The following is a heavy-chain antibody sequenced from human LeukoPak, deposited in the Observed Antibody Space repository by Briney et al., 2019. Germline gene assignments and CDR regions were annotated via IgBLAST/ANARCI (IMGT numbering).Heavy chain of an antibody. J-gene: IGHJ6*03. Sequence: ASVKVSCKASGYTFTSYDINWVRQATGQGLEWMGWMNPNSGNTGYAQKFQGRVTITRNTSISTAYMELSSLRSEDTAVYYCARVLGDSSGWDITAYYYYYMDVWGKGTTVTVSS. CDR2: MNPNSGNT. D-gene: IGHD6-19*01. V-gene: IGHV1-8*03. CDR1: GYTFTSYD. CDR3: ARVLGDSSGWDITAYYYYYMDV.